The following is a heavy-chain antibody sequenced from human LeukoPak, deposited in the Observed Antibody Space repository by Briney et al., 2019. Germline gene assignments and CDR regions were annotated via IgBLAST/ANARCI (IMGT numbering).Heavy chain of an antibody. Sequence: GGSLRLSCAASGFTFSDYYMSWIRQAPGKGLEWVSVISGSGGSTYYADSVKGRFTISRDNSNNTLYLQMNSLRAEDTAVYYCAREVDTAMVTGLFDYWGQGTLVTVSS. V-gene: IGHV3-23*01. J-gene: IGHJ4*02. CDR1: GFTFSDYY. CDR2: ISGSGGST. D-gene: IGHD5-18*01. CDR3: AREVDTAMVTGLFDY.